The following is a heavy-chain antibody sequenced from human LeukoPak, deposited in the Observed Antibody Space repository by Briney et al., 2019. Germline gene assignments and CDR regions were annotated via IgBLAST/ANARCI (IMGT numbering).Heavy chain of an antibody. J-gene: IGHJ6*03. Sequence: GRSLRLSCAASGFTFDDYAMHWVRRAPGKGLEWVSGINWNSGSIGYADSVKGRFTISRDNAKHSLYLQLNSLRAEDTALYYCAKDIRGYYYYMDVWGKGTTVTVSS. CDR2: INWNSGSI. CDR1: GFTFDDYA. V-gene: IGHV3-9*01. CDR3: AKDIRGYYYYMDV.